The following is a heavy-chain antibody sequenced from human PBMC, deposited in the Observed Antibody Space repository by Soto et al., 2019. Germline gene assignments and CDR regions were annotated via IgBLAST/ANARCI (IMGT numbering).Heavy chain of an antibody. Sequence: SVSNAWMNWVRQAPGKGLEWVGRIKSKTDGGTTDYAAPVKGRFTISRDDSKNTLYLQMNSLKTEDTAVYYCTTDYDRSGYYLARGDYWGQGTLVTVSS. CDR1: SVSNAW. J-gene: IGHJ4*02. CDR3: TTDYDRSGYYLARGDY. CDR2: IKSKTDGGTT. D-gene: IGHD3-22*01. V-gene: IGHV3-15*07.